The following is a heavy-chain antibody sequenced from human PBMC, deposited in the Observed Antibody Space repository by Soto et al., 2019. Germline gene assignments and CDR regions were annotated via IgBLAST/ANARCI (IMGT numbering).Heavy chain of an antibody. J-gene: IGHJ4*02. CDR1: GFTFSSYA. D-gene: IGHD4-17*01. CDR2: ISSNGGST. Sequence: VGSLRLSCAASGFTFSSYAMHWVRQAPGKGLEYVSAISSNGGSTYYANSVKGRFTISRDNSKNTLYLQMGSLRAEDMAVYYCARAHSTTVTTYYFDYWGQGTLVTVSS. V-gene: IGHV3-64*01. CDR3: ARAHSTTVTTYYFDY.